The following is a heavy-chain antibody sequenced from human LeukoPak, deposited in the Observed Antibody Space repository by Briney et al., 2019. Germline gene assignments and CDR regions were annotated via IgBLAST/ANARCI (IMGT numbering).Heavy chain of an antibody. Sequence: ASVKVSCKASGYTFTTYAMSWVRQAPGQGPEWMGWINPNTGNPAYAQGFTGRFVFSLDTSVRTVYLQISSLRAEDTAIYYCATGERYYFDYWGQGAQVTVSS. CDR1: GYTFTTYA. CDR2: INPNTGNP. J-gene: IGHJ4*02. V-gene: IGHV7-4-1*02. CDR3: ATGERYYFDY. D-gene: IGHD3-10*01.